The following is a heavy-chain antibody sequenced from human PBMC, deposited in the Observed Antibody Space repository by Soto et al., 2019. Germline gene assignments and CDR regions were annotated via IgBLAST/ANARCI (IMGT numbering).Heavy chain of an antibody. CDR1: GSISTTTP. Sequence: EVQLLESGGGLVQPGGSLRLSCAAAGSISTTTPLSWVRQAPGKWLEWVSTISGRGTNTYYADSVKGRFIISRDNLKNTVNLQMNGLGVEDTAIYYFATSFRYFDNWGQGARVTVSS. V-gene: IGHV3-23*01. J-gene: IGHJ4*02. CDR2: ISGRGTNT. CDR3: ATSFRYFDN.